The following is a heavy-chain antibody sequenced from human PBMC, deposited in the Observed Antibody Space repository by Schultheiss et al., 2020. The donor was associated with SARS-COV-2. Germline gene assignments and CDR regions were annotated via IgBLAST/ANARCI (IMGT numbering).Heavy chain of an antibody. J-gene: IGHJ4*02. D-gene: IGHD6-6*01. Sequence: GGSLRLSCAASGFTFSSYAMHWVRQAPGKGLEWVSYISGSGTTIYYADSVKGRFTISRDNAKNSLYLQMNSLRAEDTAVYYCARVSSQLVPFADYWGQGTLVTVSS. V-gene: IGHV3-48*04. CDR1: GFTFSSYA. CDR3: ARVSSQLVPFADY. CDR2: ISGSGTTI.